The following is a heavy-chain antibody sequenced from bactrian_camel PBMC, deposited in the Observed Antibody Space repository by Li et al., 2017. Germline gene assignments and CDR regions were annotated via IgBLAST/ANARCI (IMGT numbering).Heavy chain of an antibody. V-gene: IGHV3S53*01. D-gene: IGHD3*01. J-gene: IGHJ4*01. CDR2: IDSDYTT. Sequence: VQLVESGGGSVQAGGSLRLSCSSGGYNFASACMGWFRQVPKKEREAVATIDSDYTTSYAHSVKGRFTISKDNAKNTVSLEMTSLIPEDTAVYYCAADPAEETSGEWCFIRQNYYFGHGTQVTVS. CDR1: GYNFASAC. CDR3: AADPAEETSGEWCFIRQNYY.